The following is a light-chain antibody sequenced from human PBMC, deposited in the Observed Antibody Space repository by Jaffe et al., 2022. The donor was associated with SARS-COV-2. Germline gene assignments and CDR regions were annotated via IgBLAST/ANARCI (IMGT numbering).Light chain of an antibody. V-gene: IGLV1-47*01. CDR3: AAWDDSLSGRV. CDR2: RNN. CDR1: SFNIGSNY. J-gene: IGLJ2*01. Sequence: QSVLTQPPSASGTPGQRVTISCSGSSFNIGSNYVYWYQQLPGTAPKPLIYRNNQRPSGVPDRFSGSKSGTSASLAISGLRSEDEADYYCAAWDDSLSGRVFGGGTKLTVL.